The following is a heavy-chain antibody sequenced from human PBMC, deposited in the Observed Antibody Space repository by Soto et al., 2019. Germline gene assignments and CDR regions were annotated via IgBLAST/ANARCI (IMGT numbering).Heavy chain of an antibody. CDR3: ARHEDTIFGVAWFDP. Sequence: SETLSLTCTVSGGSISSYYWSWIRQPPGKGLEWIGYIYYSGSTNYNPSLKSRVTISVDTSKNQFSLKLSSVTAADTAVYYCARHEDTIFGVAWFDPWGQGTLVTVSS. J-gene: IGHJ5*02. V-gene: IGHV4-59*08. CDR2: IYYSGST. CDR1: GGSISSYY. D-gene: IGHD3-3*01.